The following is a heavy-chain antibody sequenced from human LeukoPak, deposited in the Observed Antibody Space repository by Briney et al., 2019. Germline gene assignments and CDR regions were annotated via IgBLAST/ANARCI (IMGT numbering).Heavy chain of an antibody. V-gene: IGHV4-59*12. CDR2: IYYSGST. CDR1: GGSISSYY. CDR3: ARDSGDDYVWGTIVGAFDI. Sequence: SETLSLTCTVSGGSISSYYWSWIRQPPGKGLEWIGYIYYSGSTNYNPSLKSRVTISVDTSKNQFSLKLSSVTAADTAVYYCARDSGDDYVWGTIVGAFDIWGQGTMVTVSS. D-gene: IGHD3-16*01. J-gene: IGHJ3*02.